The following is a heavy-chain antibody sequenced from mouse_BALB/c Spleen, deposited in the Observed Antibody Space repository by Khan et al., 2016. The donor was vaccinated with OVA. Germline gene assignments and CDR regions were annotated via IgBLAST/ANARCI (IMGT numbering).Heavy chain of an antibody. CDR1: GYTFTNYW. CDR2: IYPGGYFT. Sequence: QVQLKQSGGEVVRPGTSVEISCKASGYTFTNYWLGWLRQRPGHGLEWIGDIYPGGYFTNYNEQFKGKATLTVDTSSSTADMQLSSLTSEDSAVYFCASWATWYFDVWGAGTTVIVSS. CDR3: ASWATWYFDV. J-gene: IGHJ1*01. V-gene: IGHV1-63*02. D-gene: IGHD3-1*01.